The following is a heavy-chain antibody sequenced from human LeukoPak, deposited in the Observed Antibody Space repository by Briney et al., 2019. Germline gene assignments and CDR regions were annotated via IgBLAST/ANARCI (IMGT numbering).Heavy chain of an antibody. V-gene: IGHV3-53*01. CDR1: GFTVSSNY. CDR3: ATSDAYGGNSGPPLDY. D-gene: IGHD4-23*01. CDR2: IYSGGST. J-gene: IGHJ4*02. Sequence: PGGSLRLSCAASGFTVSSNYMSWVRQAPGKGLEWVSVIYSGGSTYYADSVKGRFTISRDNSKNTLYLQMNSLRAEDTAVYYCATSDAYGGNSGPPLDYWGQGTLVTVSS.